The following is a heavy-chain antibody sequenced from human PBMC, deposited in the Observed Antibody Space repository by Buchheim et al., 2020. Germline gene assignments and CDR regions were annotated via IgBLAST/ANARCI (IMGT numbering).Heavy chain of an antibody. D-gene: IGHD1-26*01. CDR2: IKAGGSET. CDR1: GFTFSNFW. Sequence: EAQVVESGGGLVQPGGSLRLSCVASGFTFSNFWMTWVRQAQGKGLEWVANIKAGGSETYYLASVKGRFTISRDNSKNSMFLQMNRLRTEDTAVYYCARGAGASDSWGQGTL. CDR3: ARGAGASDS. V-gene: IGHV3-7*01. J-gene: IGHJ4*02.